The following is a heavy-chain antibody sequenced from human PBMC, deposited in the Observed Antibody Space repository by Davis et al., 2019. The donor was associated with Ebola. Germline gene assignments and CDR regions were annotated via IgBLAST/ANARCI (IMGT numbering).Heavy chain of an antibody. CDR2: IYLGDSDT. CDR3: ARRLTNYDILTGYYRAYYFDY. V-gene: IGHV5-51*01. D-gene: IGHD3-9*01. Sequence: GGSLRLSCKGSGYSFTSYWIGWVRQMPGKGLEWMGIIYLGDSDTRYSPSFQGQVTISADKSISTAYLQWSSLKASDTAMYYCARRLTNYDILTGYYRAYYFDYWGQGTLVTVSS. J-gene: IGHJ4*02. CDR1: GYSFTSYW.